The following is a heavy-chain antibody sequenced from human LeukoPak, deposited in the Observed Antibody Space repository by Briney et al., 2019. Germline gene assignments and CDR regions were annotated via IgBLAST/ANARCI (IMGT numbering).Heavy chain of an antibody. D-gene: IGHD5-24*01. CDR2: IVDGSGNT. CDR3: AAREMAVSYYFDY. V-gene: IGHV1-58*02. Sequence: TSVNVSCKASGFTFTISAMQWVRQARGQRLEWIGWIVDGSGNTNYAQKFQERVTITRDMSTSTVYMELSSLRSEDTAVYYCAAREMAVSYYFDYWGQGTLVTVSS. CDR1: GFTFTISA. J-gene: IGHJ4*02.